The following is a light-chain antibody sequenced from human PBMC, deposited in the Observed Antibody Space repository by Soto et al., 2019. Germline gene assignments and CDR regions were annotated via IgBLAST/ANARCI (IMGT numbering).Light chain of an antibody. Sequence: QSALTQPASVSGSPGQSITISCTGTSGDIGGYNYVSWYQHHPGKAPKLMISEVSDRPSGVSNRFSGSKSGNTASLTISGLQAEDEADYYCCSFALRSTLIFGGGTKLTVL. V-gene: IGLV2-14*01. CDR2: EVS. CDR1: SGDIGGYNY. J-gene: IGLJ2*01. CDR3: CSFALRSTLI.